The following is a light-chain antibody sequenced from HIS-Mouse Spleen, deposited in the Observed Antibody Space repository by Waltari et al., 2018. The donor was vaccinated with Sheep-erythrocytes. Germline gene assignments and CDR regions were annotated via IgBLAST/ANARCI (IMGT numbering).Light chain of an antibody. V-gene: IGLV2-11*01. CDR2: DVS. CDR1: SRDAGGYNY. CDR3: CSYAGSYNHV. Sequence: QSALTQPRSVSGSPGQSLTIPCTGTSRDAGGYNYVSWYQQHPGKAPKIMIYDVSKRPSGVPDRFSGSKSGNTASLTISGLQAEDEADYYCCSYAGSYNHVFATGTKVTVL. J-gene: IGLJ1*01.